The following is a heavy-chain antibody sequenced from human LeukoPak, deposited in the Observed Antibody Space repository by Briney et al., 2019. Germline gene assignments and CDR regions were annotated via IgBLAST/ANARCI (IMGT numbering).Heavy chain of an antibody. D-gene: IGHD3-16*01. Sequence: GGSLRLSCAAPGFTFTNYAMTWVRQAPGKGLEWVSTISGSGGYTYYAEYVKGRLIISRDNSKNTLYLQMNSLRVEDTAIYYCAKIEGGVRGFFDPWGQGTLVSVSS. V-gene: IGHV3-23*01. CDR2: ISGSGGYT. J-gene: IGHJ5*02. CDR3: AKIEGGVRGFFDP. CDR1: GFTFTNYA.